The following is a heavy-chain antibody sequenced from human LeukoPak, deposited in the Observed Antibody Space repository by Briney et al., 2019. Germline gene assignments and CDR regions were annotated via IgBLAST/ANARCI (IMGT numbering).Heavy chain of an antibody. Sequence: SETLSLTCTVSGVSISSYYWSWIRQPPGKGLEWIGYTYYIGSTNYNPSLKSRVTISVDTSKNQFSLKLSSVTAADTAVYYCARDCSGGSCYSGGLDYWGQGTLVTASS. V-gene: IGHV4-59*12. D-gene: IGHD2-15*01. CDR1: GVSISSYY. CDR3: ARDCSGGSCYSGGLDY. CDR2: TYYIGST. J-gene: IGHJ4*02.